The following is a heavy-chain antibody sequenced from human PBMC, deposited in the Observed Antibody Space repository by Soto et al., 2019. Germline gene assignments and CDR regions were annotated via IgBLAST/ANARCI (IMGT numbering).Heavy chain of an antibody. Sequence: SETLSLTCSVSGGSLSSGPYSWGWIRQPPGKGLEWIGYIYYSGSTNYNPSLKSRVTISVDTSKNQFSLKLSSVTAADTAVYYCARYNWGAMGAFDIWGQGTMVTVSS. V-gene: IGHV4-61*01. CDR3: ARYNWGAMGAFDI. J-gene: IGHJ3*02. D-gene: IGHD1-1*01. CDR2: IYYSGST. CDR1: GGSLSSGPYS.